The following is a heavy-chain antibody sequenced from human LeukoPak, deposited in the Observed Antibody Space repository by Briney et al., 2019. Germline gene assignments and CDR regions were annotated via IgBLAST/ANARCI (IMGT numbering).Heavy chain of an antibody. D-gene: IGHD3-10*01. CDR2: INPSPGST. CDR3: ARGGLLQKYNCFDP. J-gene: IGHJ5*02. CDR1: GYTFTNYY. V-gene: IGHV1-46*01. Sequence: ASVKVSCKASGYTFTNYYMQWARQAPGQGLEWIGIINPSPGSTTYAQKFQGRVTMTRDTSTSTVYMELSSLRSEDTAVYYCARGGLLQKYNCFDPWGQGTLVTVSS.